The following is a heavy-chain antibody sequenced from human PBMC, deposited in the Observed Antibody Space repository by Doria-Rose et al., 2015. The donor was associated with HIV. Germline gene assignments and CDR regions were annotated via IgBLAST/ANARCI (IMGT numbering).Heavy chain of an antibody. V-gene: IGHV4-59*01. D-gene: IGHD1-26*01. CDR1: GGSISHYY. J-gene: IGHJ4*02. CDR3: ARVLSGTYDY. Sequence: QVQLQESGPGLVKPSETPSLTCSVSGGSISHYYWSWIRQPPGKGLEYIGDIFYTGSTNYSTSLKSRVSISIDTSKNKFSLRLSSATAADTAVYYCARVLSGTYDYWGQGTLVTVSS. CDR2: IFYTGST.